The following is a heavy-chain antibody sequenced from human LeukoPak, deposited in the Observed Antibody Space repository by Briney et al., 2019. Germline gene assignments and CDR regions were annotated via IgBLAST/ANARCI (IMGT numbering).Heavy chain of an antibody. J-gene: IGHJ4*02. CDR3: ARVEAGTPRWNY. Sequence: ASVKVSCKASGYTFTGYYMHWVRQAPGQGLEWMGWINPNSGGTNYAQKFQGRVTITRDTSISTAYMDLSSLRSDDTALYYCARVEAGTPRWNYWGQGTLVSVSS. V-gene: IGHV1-2*02. CDR1: GYTFTGYY. CDR2: INPNSGGT. D-gene: IGHD6-19*01.